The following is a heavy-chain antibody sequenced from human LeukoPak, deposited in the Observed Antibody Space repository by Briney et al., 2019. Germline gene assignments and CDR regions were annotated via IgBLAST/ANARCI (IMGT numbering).Heavy chain of an antibody. V-gene: IGHV4-4*07. CDR2: IYTSGST. J-gene: IGHJ5*02. Sequence: PSETLSLTCTVSGDSISGFYWSWIRQAAGKGLEWIGHIYTSGSTNYNPSLKSRVTMSVDTSKNQFSLKLGSVTAADTAVYYCARDAKRWGNNWFDPWGQGTLVIVSS. CDR3: ARDAKRWGNNWFDP. CDR1: GDSISGFY. D-gene: IGHD4-23*01.